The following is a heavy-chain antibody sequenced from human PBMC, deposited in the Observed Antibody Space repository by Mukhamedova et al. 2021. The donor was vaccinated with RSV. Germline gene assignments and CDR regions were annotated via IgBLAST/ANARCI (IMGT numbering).Heavy chain of an antibody. CDR1: G. J-gene: IGHJ3*02. V-gene: IGHV3-23*01. CDR3: ANVPFCTSATCYGPDGFNI. D-gene: IGHD2-2*01. Sequence: GMSWVRQAPGKGLEWVSGISGSGENIFYADSVKGRLTISRDNSINILYLQMTSLRGEDTAVYYCANVPFCTSATCYGPDGFNIWGQG. CDR2: ISGSGENI.